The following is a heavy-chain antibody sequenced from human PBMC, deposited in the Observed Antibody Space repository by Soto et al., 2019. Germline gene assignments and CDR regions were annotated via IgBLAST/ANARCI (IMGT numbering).Heavy chain of an antibody. D-gene: IGHD3-16*01. CDR3: AKVPLRPYYFDC. CDR1: GFIFSNYG. Sequence: QVQLVDSGGGVVQPGRSLRLSCTASGFIFSNYGMHWVRQAPGKGLEWVAFISYDGSNKYYADSVKDRFTISRDNSKNTLYLEMNSLRAEETAVYVCAKVPLRPYYFDCWGQGTLVTVSS. V-gene: IGHV3-30*18. CDR2: ISYDGSNK. J-gene: IGHJ4*02.